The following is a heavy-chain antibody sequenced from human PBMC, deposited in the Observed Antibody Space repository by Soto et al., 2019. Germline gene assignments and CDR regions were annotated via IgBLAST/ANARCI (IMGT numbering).Heavy chain of an antibody. CDR3: AALQSKNYYDSSGYYPESDDIFDY. Sequence: GASVKVSCKASGGTFSSYAISWVRQAPGQGLEWMGGIIPIFGTANYAQKFQGRVTITADESTSTAYMELSSLRSEDTAVYYCAALQSKNYYDSSGYYPESDDIFDYWGQGTLVTVSS. D-gene: IGHD3-22*01. J-gene: IGHJ4*02. CDR2: IIPIFGTA. CDR1: GGTFSSYA. V-gene: IGHV1-69*13.